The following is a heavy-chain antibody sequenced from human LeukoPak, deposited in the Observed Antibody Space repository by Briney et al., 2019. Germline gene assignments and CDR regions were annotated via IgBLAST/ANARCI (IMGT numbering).Heavy chain of an antibody. V-gene: IGHV1-2*02. CDR3: ARGIVGHQLAQDL. CDR1: GYTFTGYY. CDR2: INSNSGGT. D-gene: IGHD6-13*01. Sequence: ASVKVSCKASGYTFTGYYMHWVRQAPGQGLEWMGWINSNSGGTNYEQKFQGRVTMTRDTSISTAYMELSRLRSDDTAVYYCARGIVGHQLAQDLWGQGTLVTVSS. J-gene: IGHJ4*02.